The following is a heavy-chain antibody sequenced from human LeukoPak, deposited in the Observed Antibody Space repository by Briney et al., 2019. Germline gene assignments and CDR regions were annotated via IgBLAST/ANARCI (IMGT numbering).Heavy chain of an antibody. J-gene: IGHJ6*03. Sequence: GGSLRLSCAASGFTFSRYWMSWVRQAPGKGLEWVANIKQDGSEKYYVDSVKGRFTISRDNAKNSLYLQMNSLRAEDTAVYYCARVPTFYYYDSSGPSYYYYMDVWGKGTTVTISS. D-gene: IGHD3-22*01. CDR2: IKQDGSEK. CDR3: ARVPTFYYYDSSGPSYYYYMDV. V-gene: IGHV3-7*01. CDR1: GFTFSRYW.